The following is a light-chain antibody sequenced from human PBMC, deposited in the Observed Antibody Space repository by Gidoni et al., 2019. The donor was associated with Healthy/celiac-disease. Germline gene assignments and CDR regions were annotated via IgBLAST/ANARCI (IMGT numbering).Light chain of an antibody. CDR2: AAS. V-gene: IGKV1-39*01. Sequence: DIQMTPSPSSLSASVGDRVTITCRASQSISSYLNWYQQKPGKAPKLLIYAASSLQSGAPSRFSGRGSGTDFTLTISSLQPEDFATYYCQQGYSTLGTFGQGTKLEIK. CDR1: QSISSY. J-gene: IGKJ2*01. CDR3: QQGYSTLGT.